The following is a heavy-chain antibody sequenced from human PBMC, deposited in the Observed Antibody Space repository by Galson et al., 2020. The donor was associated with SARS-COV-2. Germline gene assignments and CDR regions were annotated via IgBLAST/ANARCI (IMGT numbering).Heavy chain of an antibody. V-gene: IGHV4-30-4*01. J-gene: IGHJ4*02. CDR3: ATVTPLDPYFDY. Sequence: SETLSLTCTVSGGSISSGDYYWSWIRQPPGKGLEWIGYIYYSGSTYYNPSLKSRVTISVDTSKNQFSLKLSSVTAADTAVYYCATVTPLDPYFDYWGQGTLVTVSS. CDR1: GGSISSGDYY. CDR2: IYYSGST. D-gene: IGHD2-15*01.